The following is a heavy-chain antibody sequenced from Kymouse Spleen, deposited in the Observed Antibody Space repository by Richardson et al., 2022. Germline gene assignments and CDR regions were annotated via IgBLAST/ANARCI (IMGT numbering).Heavy chain of an antibody. D-gene: IGHD3-10*01. Sequence: QVQLQQWGAGLLKPSETLSLTCAVYGGSFSGYYWSWIRQPPGKGLEWIGEINHSGSTNYNPSLKSRVTISVDTSKNQFSLKLSSVTAADTAVYYCASMVRGVIRDYWGQGTLVTVSS. CDR2: INHSGST. V-gene: IGHV4-34*01. CDR1: GGSFSGYY. CDR3: ASMVRGVIRDY. J-gene: IGHJ4*02.